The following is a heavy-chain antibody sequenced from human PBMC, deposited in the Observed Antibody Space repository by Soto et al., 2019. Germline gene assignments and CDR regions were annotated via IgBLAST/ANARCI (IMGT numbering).Heavy chain of an antibody. V-gene: IGHV6-1*01. D-gene: IGHD2-8*01. CDR1: GDSVSTNDAT. J-gene: IGHJ5*01. CDR3: ARLIGNSWLDS. Sequence: PSQTLSLTCAISGDSVSTNDATWDWIRHSPSRGLEWLGRTYYRSKWYSDYAVSVKGRITINPDTSNNQLSLQLSSVTPDDTAMYYCARLIGNSWLDSWGQGTLVTVSS. CDR2: TYYRSKWYS.